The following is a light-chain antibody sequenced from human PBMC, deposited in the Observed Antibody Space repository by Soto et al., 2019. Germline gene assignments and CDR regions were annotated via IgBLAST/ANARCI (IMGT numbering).Light chain of an antibody. CDR2: GNN. J-gene: IGLJ3*02. CDR1: SSNIGAGYG. V-gene: IGLV1-40*01. Sequence: QSVLTQPPSVSGAPGQRVTISCTGSSSNIGAGYGVHWYQQLPGSAPKLLIYGNNNRPSGVPDRFSGSKSGTSASLAITGLQAEDEADYYCQSYDSSLSEGVFGGGTKLTVL. CDR3: QSYDSSLSEGV.